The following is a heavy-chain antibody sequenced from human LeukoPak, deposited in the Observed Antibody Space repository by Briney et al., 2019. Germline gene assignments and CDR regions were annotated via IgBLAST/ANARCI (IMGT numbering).Heavy chain of an antibody. D-gene: IGHD3-9*01. J-gene: IGHJ6*03. CDR3: ARQRADYFYYYVDV. CDR2: IYCSETT. V-gene: IGHV4-39*01. CDR1: GGSIGTTNYY. Sequence: PSETLSLTCTVAGGSIGTTNYYWGWLRQPPGKGLEWIGSIYCSETTYDNPSLESRVTISIETSKNQFSLKLSSVTAADTAVYYCARQRADYFYYYVDVWGKGTTVTVS.